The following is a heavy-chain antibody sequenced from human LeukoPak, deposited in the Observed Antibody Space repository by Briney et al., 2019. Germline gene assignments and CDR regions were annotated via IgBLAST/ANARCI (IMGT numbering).Heavy chain of an antibody. CDR3: TRAKDNTFNSGEDYFDY. D-gene: IGHD7-27*01. CDR1: GFTFGDYA. Sequence: PGGSLRLSCTASGFTFGDYAMSWFRQAPGKGLEWVGFIRSKAYGGTTEYAASVKGRFTISRDDSKSIAYLQMNSLKTEDTAVYYCTRAKDNTFNSGEDYFDYWGQGTLVTVSS. V-gene: IGHV3-49*03. J-gene: IGHJ4*02. CDR2: IRSKAYGGTT.